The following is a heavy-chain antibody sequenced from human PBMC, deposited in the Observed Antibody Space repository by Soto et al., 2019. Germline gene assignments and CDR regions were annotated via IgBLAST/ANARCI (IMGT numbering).Heavy chain of an antibody. CDR3: AGTTVTIYHWYFDL. D-gene: IGHD4-17*01. Sequence: PSETLSLTCTVSGGSISSSSYYWGWIRQPPGKGLEWIGSIYYSGSTYYNPSLKSRVTISVDTSKNQFSLKLSSVTAADTAVYYCAGTTVTIYHWYFDLWGRGTLVTVSS. CDR1: GGSISSSSYY. CDR2: IYYSGST. V-gene: IGHV4-39*01. J-gene: IGHJ2*01.